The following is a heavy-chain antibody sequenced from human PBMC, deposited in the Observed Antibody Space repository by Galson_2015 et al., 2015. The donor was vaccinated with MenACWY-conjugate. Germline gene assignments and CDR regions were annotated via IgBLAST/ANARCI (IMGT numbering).Heavy chain of an antibody. Sequence: SLRLSCAASGFTFDSYRMSWVRQAPGPGLEWCPPIPRAVGGRYSASTVPGRFTISTDNAENSLYLQMNSLSAEDTAIYYCARIIHDGLDYWFQGTLFPASS. CDR2: IPRAVGGR. J-gene: IGHJ4*02. CDR3: ARIIHDGLDY. CDR1: GFTFDSYR. D-gene: IGHD1-1*01. V-gene: IGHV3-7*01.